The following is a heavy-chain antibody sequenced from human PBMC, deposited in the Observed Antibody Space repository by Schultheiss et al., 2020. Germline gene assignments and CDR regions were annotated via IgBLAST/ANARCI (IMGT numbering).Heavy chain of an antibody. CDR1: GFTFSSYA. V-gene: IGHV3-23*01. D-gene: IGHD6-13*01. Sequence: GGSLRLSCAASGFTFSSYAMSWVRQAPGKGLEWVSAISGSGGSTYYADSVKGRFTISRDNSKNTLYLQMNSLRAEDTAVYYCAKMQRIAAADDKPLVGGRFPPLDYWGQGTLVTVSS. CDR2: ISGSGGST. CDR3: AKMQRIAAADDKPLVGGRFPPLDY. J-gene: IGHJ4*02.